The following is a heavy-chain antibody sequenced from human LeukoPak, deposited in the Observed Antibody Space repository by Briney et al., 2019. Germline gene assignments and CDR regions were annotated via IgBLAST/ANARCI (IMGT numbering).Heavy chain of an antibody. CDR3: AKGGLQYYYYGMDV. D-gene: IGHD2-15*01. J-gene: IGHJ6*02. CDR1: GFTISSYA. V-gene: IGHV3-23*01. Sequence: GASLRLSCAASGFTISSYAMSWVRQAPGKGLEGVSAISGSGGSTSYADSVKGRFTISRDNSKNTLYLQMNSLRAEDTAVYYCAKGGLQYYYYGMDVWGQGTTVTVSS. CDR2: ISGSGGST.